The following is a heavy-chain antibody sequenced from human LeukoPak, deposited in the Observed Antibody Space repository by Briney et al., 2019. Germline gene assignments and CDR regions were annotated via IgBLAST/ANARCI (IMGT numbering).Heavy chain of an antibody. CDR3: AKDYSSGWPFDY. D-gene: IGHD6-19*01. CDR1: GFTISSYA. V-gene: IGHV3-23*01. Sequence: GESLRLSCAASGFTISSYAISWVRHAPGKGLEWVSVISGSGGSTYYADSVQGRFTISSDNSKNTQYLQMNSLRADDTAVYYCAKDYSSGWPFDYWGQGTLVTVSS. J-gene: IGHJ4*02. CDR2: ISGSGGST.